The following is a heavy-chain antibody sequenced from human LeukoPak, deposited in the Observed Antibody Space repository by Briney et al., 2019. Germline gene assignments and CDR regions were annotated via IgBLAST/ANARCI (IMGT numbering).Heavy chain of an antibody. Sequence: GGSLRLSCAASGFTFSGYEMNWVRQAPGKGLEWVSYISSSGSTIYYADSVKGRFTISRDNAKNSLYPQMSSLRAEDTAVYYCAREPGFCTNGVCYTRAFDYWGQGTLVTVSS. CDR3: AREPGFCTNGVCYTRAFDY. D-gene: IGHD2-8*01. J-gene: IGHJ4*02. CDR1: GFTFSGYE. V-gene: IGHV3-48*03. CDR2: ISSSGSTI.